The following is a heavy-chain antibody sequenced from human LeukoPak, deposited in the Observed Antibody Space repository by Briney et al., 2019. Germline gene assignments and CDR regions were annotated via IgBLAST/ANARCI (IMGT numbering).Heavy chain of an antibody. J-gene: IGHJ4*02. CDR1: GGSISSGGYY. CDR3: ARDGSGGYYYFDY. Sequence: SQTLSLTCTVSGGSISSGGYYWSWIRQPPGKGLEWIGEINHSGSTNYSPSLKSRVTISVDTSKNQFSLKLSSVTAADTAVYYCARDGSGGYYYFDYWGQGTLVTVSS. V-gene: IGHV4-30-2*01. D-gene: IGHD6-19*01. CDR2: INHSGST.